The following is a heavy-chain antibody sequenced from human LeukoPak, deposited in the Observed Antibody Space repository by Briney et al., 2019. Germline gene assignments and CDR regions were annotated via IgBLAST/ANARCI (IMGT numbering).Heavy chain of an antibody. D-gene: IGHD3-9*01. J-gene: IGHJ5*02. CDR1: GFTFSSYG. CDR2: ISYDGSNK. V-gene: IGHV3-30*18. Sequence: PGRSLRLSCAASGFTFSSYGMHWVRQAPGKGLEWVAVISYDGSNKYYADSVKGRFTISRDNSKNTLYLQMNSLRAEDTAVYYCAKAPYDILTGYSPSWGQGTPVTVSS. CDR3: AKAPYDILTGYSPS.